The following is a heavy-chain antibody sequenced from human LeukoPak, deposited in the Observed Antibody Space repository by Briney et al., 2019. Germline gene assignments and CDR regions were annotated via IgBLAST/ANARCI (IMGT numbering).Heavy chain of an antibody. CDR1: GFTFSSYS. Sequence: GGSLRLSCAASGFTFSSYSMNWVRQAPGKGLEWVSSISSSSSYIYYADSVKGRFTISRDNAKNSLYLQMNSLRAEDTAVYYCARDTDYYDSSGYVGYWGQGTLVTVSS. D-gene: IGHD3-22*01. V-gene: IGHV3-21*01. J-gene: IGHJ4*02. CDR2: ISSSSSYI. CDR3: ARDTDYYDSSGYVGY.